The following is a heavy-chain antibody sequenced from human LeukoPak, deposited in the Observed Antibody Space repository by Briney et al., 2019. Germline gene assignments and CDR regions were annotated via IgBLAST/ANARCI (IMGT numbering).Heavy chain of an antibody. Sequence: GGSLSLSCAASGFTFTTFWMSWVRQAPGKGLEWVANIKQDGSERYYVDSVKGRFTISRDNAKNSLYLQMNSLRAEDTGVYYCAGSGWQVYLDYWGQGALVTVSS. CDR2: IKQDGSER. J-gene: IGHJ4*02. D-gene: IGHD6-19*01. CDR3: AGSGWQVYLDY. CDR1: GFTFTTFW. V-gene: IGHV3-7*01.